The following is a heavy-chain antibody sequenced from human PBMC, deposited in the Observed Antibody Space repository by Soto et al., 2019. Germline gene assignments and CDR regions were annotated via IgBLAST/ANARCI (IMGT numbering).Heavy chain of an antibody. J-gene: IGHJ6*02. CDR2: FDPEDGET. CDR3: ASISGYCSSTSCYEVYYYYGMDV. D-gene: IGHD2-2*01. CDR1: GYTPTELS. V-gene: IGHV1-24*01. Sequence: ASVKVSCKVSGYTPTELSMHWVRQAPGKGLEWMGGFDPEDGETIYAQKFQGRVTMTEDTSTDTAYMELSSLRSEDTAVYYCASISGYCSSTSCYEVYYYYGMDVWGQGTTVTVSS.